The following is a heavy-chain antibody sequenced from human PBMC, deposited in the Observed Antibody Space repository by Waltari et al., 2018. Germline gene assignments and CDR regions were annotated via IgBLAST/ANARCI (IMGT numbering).Heavy chain of an antibody. CDR3: ARWLGGGKNFFDS. D-gene: IGHD6-19*01. CDR2: ISHSGST. J-gene: IGHJ4*02. V-gene: IGHV4-34*01. CDR1: GGSFSDSP. Sequence: QVQLQQWGAGLLKPSETLSLTCAVYGGSFSDSPVTWLRQRPEKGLEWSGEISHSGSTNYKSSLRSRLTISVDTSKSQFSLHLKSVTAADTAVYYCARWLGGGKNFFDSWGQGTLVTVSS.